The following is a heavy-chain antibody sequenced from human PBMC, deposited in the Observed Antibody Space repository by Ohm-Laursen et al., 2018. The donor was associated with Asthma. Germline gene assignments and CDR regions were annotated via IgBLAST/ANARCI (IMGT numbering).Heavy chain of an antibody. D-gene: IGHD1-26*01. CDR1: GYTFSRYS. J-gene: IGHJ1*01. Sequence: GSLRLSCSAFGYTFSRYSIHWVRQIPGKGLEWVASISTASSFIYYADSVRGRFTTSRDNAKNSVYLQMNSLRADDTALYYCARIGPEWELPGREYSLHHWGQGTQVTVSS. CDR3: ARIGPEWELPGREYSLHH. V-gene: IGHV3-21*01. CDR2: ISTASSFI.